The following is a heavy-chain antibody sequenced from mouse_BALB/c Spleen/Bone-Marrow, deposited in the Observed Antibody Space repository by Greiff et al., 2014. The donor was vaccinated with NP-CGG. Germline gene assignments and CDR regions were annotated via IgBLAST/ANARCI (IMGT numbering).Heavy chain of an antibody. J-gene: IGHJ2*01. CDR3: TREGYYGSSYVDY. CDR2: IYPSDSYT. V-gene: IGHV1-69*02. D-gene: IGHD1-1*01. CDR1: GYTFTSYW. Sequence: QVQLQQSGAELVRPGASVMLSCKASGYTFTSYWINWVKQRPGQGLEWIGNIYPSDSYTNYNQKFKDKATLTVDKSSSTAYMQLSSTTSDDSAVYYCTREGYYGSSYVDYWGQGTTLTVSS.